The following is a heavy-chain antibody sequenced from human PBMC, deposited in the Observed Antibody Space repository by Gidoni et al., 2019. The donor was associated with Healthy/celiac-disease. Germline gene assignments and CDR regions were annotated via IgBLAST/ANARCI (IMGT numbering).Heavy chain of an antibody. V-gene: IGHV3-64D*08. CDR3: VKSERGTTVTTGNY. CDR2: ISSNGGST. Sequence: EVQLVESGGGLVQPGGSLRLSCSASGFTFSSYAMHWVRQAPGKGLEYVSAISSNGGSTYYADSVKGRFTISRDNSKNTLYLQMSSLRAEDTAVYYCVKSERGTTVTTGNYWGQGTLVTVSS. CDR1: GFTFSSYA. J-gene: IGHJ4*02. D-gene: IGHD4-17*01.